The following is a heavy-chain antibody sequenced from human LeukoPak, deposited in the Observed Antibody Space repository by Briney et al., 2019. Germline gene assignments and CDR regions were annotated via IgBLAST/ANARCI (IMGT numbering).Heavy chain of an antibody. Sequence: SETLSLTCAVYGGSFSGYYWSWIRQPPGKGLEWIGEINHSGSTNYNPSLKSRVTISVDTSKNQFSLKLSSVTAADTAVYYCATSTTVTTFDYCGQGTLVTVSS. CDR2: INHSGST. J-gene: IGHJ4*02. CDR1: GGSFSGYY. CDR3: ATSTTVTTFDY. D-gene: IGHD4-11*01. V-gene: IGHV4-34*01.